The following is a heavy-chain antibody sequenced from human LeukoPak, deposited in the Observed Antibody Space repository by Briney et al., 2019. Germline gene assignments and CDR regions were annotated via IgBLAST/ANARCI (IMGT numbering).Heavy chain of an antibody. V-gene: IGHV1-2*02. D-gene: IGHD5-12*01. CDR3: ARDLSGLDAFDI. Sequence: ASVKVSCKASGYSLTGYYIHWVRQAPGQGLEWVGWINPHNGGDKYRQKFQGRFTMTRDTSISTAYMEMRGLRSDDTSVYYCARDLSGLDAFDIWGQGTMVTVSS. J-gene: IGHJ3*02. CDR2: INPHNGGD. CDR1: GYSLTGYY.